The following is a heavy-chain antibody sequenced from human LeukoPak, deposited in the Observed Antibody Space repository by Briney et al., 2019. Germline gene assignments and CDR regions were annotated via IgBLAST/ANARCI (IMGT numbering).Heavy chain of an antibody. Sequence: PSETLSLTCTVSGGSISSHYWSWIRQPPGKGLEWTGYIYYSGSTNYNPSLKSRVTISVDTSKNQFSLKVTSVTAADTAVYYCARVTGDYVEAWGQGTLVTVSS. CDR3: ARVTGDYVEA. CDR1: GGSISSHY. D-gene: IGHD4-17*01. CDR2: IYYSGST. J-gene: IGHJ5*02. V-gene: IGHV4-59*11.